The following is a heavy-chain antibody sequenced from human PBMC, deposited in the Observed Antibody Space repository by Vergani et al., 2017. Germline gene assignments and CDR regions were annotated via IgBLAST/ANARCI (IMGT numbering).Heavy chain of an antibody. D-gene: IGHD3-22*01. V-gene: IGHV3-30-3*01. CDR1: GFTFSSYA. Sequence: QVQLVESGGGVVQPGRSLRLSCAASGFTFSSYAMHWVRQAPGKGLEWVAVISYDGSNKYYADSVKGRFTISRDNSKNTLYLQMNNLRAEDTAVYYCAKDDYYDSSVMDAFDIWGQGTMVTVSS. CDR3: AKDDYYDSSVMDAFDI. J-gene: IGHJ3*02. CDR2: ISYDGSNK.